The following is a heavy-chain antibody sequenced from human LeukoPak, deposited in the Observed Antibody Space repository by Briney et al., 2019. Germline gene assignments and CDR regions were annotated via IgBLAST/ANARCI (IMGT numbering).Heavy chain of an antibody. V-gene: IGHV3-66*04. D-gene: IGHD6-13*01. CDR3: ARRRAASWSFDS. CDR1: GLTVGFKC. J-gene: IGHJ4*02. CDR2: IYSGGSS. Sequence: GGSLRLSCAASGLTVGFKCMSWVRQAPGKGLEWVSIIYSGGSSYYADSVKGRFTVSRDTSKNTLYLQMNSLRAEDTAVYYCARRRAASWSFDSWGQGTLVTVSS.